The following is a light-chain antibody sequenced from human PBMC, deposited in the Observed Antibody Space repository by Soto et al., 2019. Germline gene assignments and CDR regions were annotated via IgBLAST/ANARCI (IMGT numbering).Light chain of an antibody. V-gene: IGKV4-1*01. Sequence: DIVMTQSPDSLAVSLGERATINCKSSQSVLYSSNNKNYLAWYQQKPGQPPKLLIYWASTRESGVPDRFSGSGSGTDFTLTISSLQAEDVAVYYCQHYYSTQKTFGQGTKVDIK. CDR1: QSVLYSSNNKNY. CDR2: WAS. CDR3: QHYYSTQKT. J-gene: IGKJ1*01.